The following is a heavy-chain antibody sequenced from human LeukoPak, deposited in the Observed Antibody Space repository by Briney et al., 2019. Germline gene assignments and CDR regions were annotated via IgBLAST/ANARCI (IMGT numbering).Heavy chain of an antibody. CDR3: AYTLAAAGSFDY. CDR2: ISGSGGST. CDR1: GFTFSSFW. Sequence: GGSLRLSCAASGFTFSSFWMNWARQAPGKGLEWVSAISGSGGSTYYADSVKGRFTISRDNSKNTLYLQMNSLRAEDTAVYYCAYTLAAAGSFDYWGQGTLVTVSS. D-gene: IGHD6-13*01. V-gene: IGHV3-23*01. J-gene: IGHJ4*02.